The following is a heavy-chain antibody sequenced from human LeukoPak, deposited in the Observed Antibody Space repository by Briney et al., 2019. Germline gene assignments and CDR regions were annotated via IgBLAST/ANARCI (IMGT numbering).Heavy chain of an antibody. CDR3: ARSDGIVGEEAWFDP. Sequence: SETLSLTCSVSGGSIGTFHLHWIRQPPGKGLEWIGYIFTTEVTNYSPSLKSRVTISVDTSKNQFSLRLSSVTAADTAVYYCARSDGIVGEEAWFDPWGQGTLVTVSS. J-gene: IGHJ5*02. CDR2: IFTTEVT. D-gene: IGHD1-26*01. CDR1: GGSIGTFH. V-gene: IGHV4-4*09.